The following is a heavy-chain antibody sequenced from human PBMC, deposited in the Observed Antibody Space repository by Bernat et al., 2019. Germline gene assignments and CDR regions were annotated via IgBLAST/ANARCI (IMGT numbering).Heavy chain of an antibody. J-gene: IGHJ3*02. V-gene: IGHV4-61*01. CDR1: GGSVSSGSYY. CDR2: IYYSGST. Sequence: QVQLQESGPGLVKPSETLSLTCTVSGGSVSSGSYYWSWIRQPPGKGLEWIGYIYYSGSTNYNPSLKGRVTISVDMSKNQFSLKLSSVTAADTAVFYCARQYSHARGPAFDIWGQGTMITVSS. D-gene: IGHD6-6*01. CDR3: ARQYSHARGPAFDI.